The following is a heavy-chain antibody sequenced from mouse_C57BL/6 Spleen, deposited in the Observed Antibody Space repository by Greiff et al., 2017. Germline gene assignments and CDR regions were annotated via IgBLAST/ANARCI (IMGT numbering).Heavy chain of an antibody. CDR2: IYPGSGST. CDR3: AKAYYTNWGFAY. D-gene: IGHD2-12*01. CDR1: GYTFTRYW. J-gene: IGHJ3*01. V-gene: IGHV1-55*01. Sequence: QVQLQQPGAELVKPGASVKMSCKASGYTFTRYWITWVKQRPGQGLEWIGDIYPGSGSTNYNEKFKSKATLTVDTSSSTAYMQLSSLTSEDSAFYYCAKAYYTNWGFAYWGQGTLVTVSA.